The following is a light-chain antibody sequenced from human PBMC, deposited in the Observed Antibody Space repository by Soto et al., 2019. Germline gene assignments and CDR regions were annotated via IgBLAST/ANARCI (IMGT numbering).Light chain of an antibody. CDR3: QQYGRSPFT. Sequence: EIVLTQSPGALSLSPGERATLSCWASESVGDYLAWYQQKPGQAPRLLIYGATKRTSGTPDRFSGSGSGTDFALTISRLEPEDFAVYYCQQYGRSPFTFGQGTKLQIK. J-gene: IGKJ2*01. CDR1: ESVGDY. CDR2: GAT. V-gene: IGKV3-20*01.